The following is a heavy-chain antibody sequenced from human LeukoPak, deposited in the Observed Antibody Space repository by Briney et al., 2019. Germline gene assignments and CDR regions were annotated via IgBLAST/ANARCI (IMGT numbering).Heavy chain of an antibody. D-gene: IGHD5-24*01. CDR2: INPNSGGT. CDR3: ARVNGDGLYYFDY. V-gene: IGHV1-2*06. Sequence: VASVKVSCKASGYTFTGYYMHWVRQAPGQGLEWMGRINPNSGGTNYAQKFQGGATMTRDTSISTAYLELSRLRSDDPAVYYCARVNGDGLYYFDYWGQGTLVTVSS. J-gene: IGHJ4*02. CDR1: GYTFTGYY.